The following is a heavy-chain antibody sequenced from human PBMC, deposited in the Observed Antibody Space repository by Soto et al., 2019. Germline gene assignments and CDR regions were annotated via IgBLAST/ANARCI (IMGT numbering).Heavy chain of an antibody. J-gene: IGHJ6*02. V-gene: IGHV1-2*04. CDR2: INPNNGGT. CDR3: VRGEAGYYYYGMDV. CDR1: GYTFTGYY. Sequence: QVHLVQSGAEVKKPGASVKVSCKSSGYTFTGYYIHWVRQAPGQGLEWMGWINPNNGGTKYEQNFQGWGILTSDTSISTAYMEMTRLRSDDTAVYFCVRGEAGYYYYGMDVWGQGTTVTVSS.